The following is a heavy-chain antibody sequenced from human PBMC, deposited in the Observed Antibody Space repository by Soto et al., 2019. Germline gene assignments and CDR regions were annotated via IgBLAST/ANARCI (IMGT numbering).Heavy chain of an antibody. CDR2: INWNGGST. J-gene: IGHJ3*02. D-gene: IGHD3-22*01. CDR3: ARDVNYDSSEDAFDI. Sequence: GGSLRLSCAASGFTFDDYGMSWVRQAPGKVLEWVSGINWNGGSTGYADSVKGRFTISRDNAKNSLYLQMNSLRAEDTALYYCARDVNYDSSEDAFDIWGQGTMVTVSS. CDR1: GFTFDDYG. V-gene: IGHV3-20*04.